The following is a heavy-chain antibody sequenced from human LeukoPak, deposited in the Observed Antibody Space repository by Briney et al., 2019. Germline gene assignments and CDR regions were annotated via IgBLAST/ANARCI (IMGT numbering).Heavy chain of an antibody. J-gene: IGHJ4*02. V-gene: IGHV4-34*01. CDR1: GGSFSGYY. CDR3: ARTRETKYSSGWYYFDY. CDR2: INHSGST. D-gene: IGHD6-19*01. Sequence: SETLSLTCAVYGGSFSGYYWSWIRQPPGKGLEWIGEINHSGSTNYNPSLKSRVTISVDTSKNQISLKLSSVTAADTAVYYCARTRETKYSSGWYYFDYWGQGTLVTVSS.